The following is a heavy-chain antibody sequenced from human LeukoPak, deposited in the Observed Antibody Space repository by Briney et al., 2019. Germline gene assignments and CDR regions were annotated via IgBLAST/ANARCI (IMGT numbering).Heavy chain of an antibody. CDR3: AKGGATAHDY. Sequence: GGSLRLSCAASGFTFSNYSLNWVRQAPGKGLEWVSSITSSSAYIYYADSVKGRFTISRDNAKNSLYLQMNSLRAEDTAVYYCAKGGATAHDYWGQGTLVTVSS. V-gene: IGHV3-21*04. CDR1: GFTFSNYS. J-gene: IGHJ4*02. D-gene: IGHD1-26*01. CDR2: ITSSSAYI.